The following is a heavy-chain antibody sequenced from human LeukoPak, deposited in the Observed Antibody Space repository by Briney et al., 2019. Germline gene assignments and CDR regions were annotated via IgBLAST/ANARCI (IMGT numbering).Heavy chain of an antibody. J-gene: IGHJ5*02. CDR3: ARDSSLDCSSTSCYAGDNWFDP. CDR1: GFTFSSYQ. CDR2: ISSCGSPI. V-gene: IGHV3-48*03. Sequence: GGSLRLSCAASGFTFSSYQMNWVRQAPGKGLEGVSYISSCGSPIDYADSVKGRITISRDNAKNPLYLQMNSLRAEDTAVYYCARDSSLDCSSTSCYAGDNWFDPWGQGTLITVSS. D-gene: IGHD2-2*01.